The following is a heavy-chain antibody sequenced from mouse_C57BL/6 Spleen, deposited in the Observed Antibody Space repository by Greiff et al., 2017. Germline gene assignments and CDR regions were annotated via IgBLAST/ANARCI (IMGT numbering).Heavy chain of an antibody. V-gene: IGHV5-17*01. J-gene: IGHJ2*01. CDR2: ISSGSSTI. CDR1: GFTFSDYG. CDR3: AINYVGYFDY. Sequence: EVKLEESGGGLVKPGGSLKLSCAASGFTFSDYGMHWVRQAPEKGLEWVAYISSGSSTIYYADTVKGRFTISRDNAKNTLFLQMTSLRSEDTAMYYCAINYVGYFDYWGQGTTLTVSS. D-gene: IGHD2-1*01.